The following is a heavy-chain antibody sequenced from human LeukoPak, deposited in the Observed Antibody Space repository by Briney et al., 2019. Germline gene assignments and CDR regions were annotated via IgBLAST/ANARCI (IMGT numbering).Heavy chain of an antibody. CDR2: IIPIFGTA. CDR3: ARGPISWFGFDY. Sequence: GSSVTVSFKSSGGTFSSYAISWVRQAPGQGLEWMGGIIPIFGTANYAQKFQGRVTITADESTSTAYMELSSLRSEDTAVYYCARGPISWFGFDYWGQGTLVTVSS. J-gene: IGHJ4*02. D-gene: IGHD3-10*01. CDR1: GGTFSSYA. V-gene: IGHV1-69*01.